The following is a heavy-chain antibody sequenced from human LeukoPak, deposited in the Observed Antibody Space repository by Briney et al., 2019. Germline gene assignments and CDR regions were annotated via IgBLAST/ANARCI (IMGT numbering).Heavy chain of an antibody. CDR1: GGSISSYY. CDR3: ARGIGVRYSYGPGFSDY. D-gene: IGHD5-18*01. CDR2: IYYSGST. V-gene: IGHV4-59*08. Sequence: SETLSLTCTVSGGSISSYYWSWIRQPPGKGLEWTGYIYYSGSTNYNPSLKSRVTISVDTSKNQFSLKLSSVTAADTAVYYCARGIGVRYSYGPGFSDYWXXXTLVTVSS. J-gene: IGHJ4*01.